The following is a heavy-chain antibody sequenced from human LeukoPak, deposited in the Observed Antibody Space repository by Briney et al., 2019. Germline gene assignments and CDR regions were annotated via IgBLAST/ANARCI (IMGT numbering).Heavy chain of an antibody. D-gene: IGHD6-19*01. CDR1: GFSLSTSGMC. CDR2: IDWDDDK. Sequence: GSGPALVKPTQTLTLTCTFSGFSLSTSGMCVSWIRQPPGKALEWLARIDWDDDKYYSTSLKTRLTISKDTSKNQVVLTMTNMDPVDTATYYCARTRTSSGWYYFDYWGQGTLVTVSS. CDR3: ARTRTSSGWYYFDY. V-gene: IGHV2-70*11. J-gene: IGHJ4*02.